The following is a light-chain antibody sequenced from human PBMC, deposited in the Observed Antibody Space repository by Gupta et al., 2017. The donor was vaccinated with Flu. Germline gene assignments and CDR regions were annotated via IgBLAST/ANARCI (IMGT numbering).Light chain of an antibody. CDR1: QGVLYSSNNKNY. V-gene: IGKV4-1*01. J-gene: IGKJ3*01. CDR3: QQYYTTPLT. CDR2: SAA. Sequence: DIVLAQSSGSLAVSLGVWATINCKSSQGVLYSSNNKNYLAWYQQKPGQPPKQRRYSAATRESGVPDRFSGSGSGTDFTLTISCLQAEDVAVYYCQQYYTTPLTFGPGTKVDIK.